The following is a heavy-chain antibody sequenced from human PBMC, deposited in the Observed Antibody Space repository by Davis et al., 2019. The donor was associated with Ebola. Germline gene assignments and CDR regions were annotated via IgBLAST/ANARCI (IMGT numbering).Heavy chain of an antibody. CDR3: ARMVQGVIDYYYGMDV. V-gene: IGHV3-9*01. Sequence: SLKISCAASGFTFDDYAMHWVRQAPGKGLEWVSGISWNSGSIGYADSVKGRFTISRDNAKNSLYLQMNSLRAEDTALYYCARMVQGVIDYYYGMDVWGQGTTVTVSS. CDR2: ISWNSGSI. J-gene: IGHJ6*02. CDR1: GFTFDDYA. D-gene: IGHD3-10*01.